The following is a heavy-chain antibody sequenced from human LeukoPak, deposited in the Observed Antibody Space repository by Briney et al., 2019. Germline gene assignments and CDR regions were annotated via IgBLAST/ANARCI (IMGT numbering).Heavy chain of an antibody. Sequence: GGSLRLSCAASGFTFSSYWMSWVRQAPGKGLEWVANIKQDGSEKYYVDSVKGRFTISRDNAKNSLYPQMNSLRAEDTAVYYCARGGLLWFGEPPHYFDYWGQGTLVTVSS. D-gene: IGHD3-10*01. CDR2: IKQDGSEK. CDR1: GFTFSSYW. J-gene: IGHJ4*02. V-gene: IGHV3-7*01. CDR3: ARGGLLWFGEPPHYFDY.